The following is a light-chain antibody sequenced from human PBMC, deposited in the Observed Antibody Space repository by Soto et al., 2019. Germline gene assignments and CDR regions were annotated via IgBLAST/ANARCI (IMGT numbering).Light chain of an antibody. CDR2: AAS. CDR1: QSIISY. Sequence: DIQMTQSPSSLSASVGDRVTITCRASQSIISYLNWYQQKPGKAPKLLIYAASSLQSGVPSRFSGSGSGTDFTLTISSLQPEDFATYYCQQSYSTPRTFGQGTKVDTK. V-gene: IGKV1-39*01. J-gene: IGKJ1*01. CDR3: QQSYSTPRT.